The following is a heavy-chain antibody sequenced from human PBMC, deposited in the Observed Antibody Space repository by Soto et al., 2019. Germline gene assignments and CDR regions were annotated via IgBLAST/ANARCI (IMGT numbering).Heavy chain of an antibody. CDR3: ARRVPAMDWFDP. V-gene: IGHV4-39*01. Sequence: QLQLQESGPGLVKPSETLSLTCTVSGGSISSSSYYWGWIRQPPGKGLEWIGSIYYSGSTYYNPSLKSRVTISVDTSNNQFSLKLSSVTAADTAVYYCARRVPAMDWFDPWGQGTLVTVSS. J-gene: IGHJ5*02. D-gene: IGHD5-18*01. CDR1: GGSISSSSYY. CDR2: IYYSGST.